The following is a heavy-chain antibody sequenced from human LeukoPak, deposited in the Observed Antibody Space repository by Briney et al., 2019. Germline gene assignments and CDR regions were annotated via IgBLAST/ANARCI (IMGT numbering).Heavy chain of an antibody. J-gene: IGHJ5*02. CDR3: ARDALHPLGLPPNENWFDP. CDR2: ISPYNRNT. Sequence: ASVKVSCKASGYTFTSYGVNWVRQAPGQGLEWMGWISPYNRNTNYAKKFQGRLTMTTDISTTTAYMELRSLRSDDTAVYYCARDALHPLGLPPNENWFDPWGQGTLGTVSS. CDR1: GYTFTSYG. D-gene: IGHD3-16*01. V-gene: IGHV1-18*01.